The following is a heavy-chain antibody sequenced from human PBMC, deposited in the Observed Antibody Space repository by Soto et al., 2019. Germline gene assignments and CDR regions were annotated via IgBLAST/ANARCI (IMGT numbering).Heavy chain of an antibody. CDR2: IYYSGST. V-gene: IGHV4-59*01. J-gene: IGHJ4*02. D-gene: IGHD5-18*01. CDR1: GGSISSYY. CDR3: ARGIIDSYGLDD. Sequence: ETLSLTCTVSGGSISSYYWSWIRQPPGKGLEWIGYIYYSGSTNYNPSLKSRVTISVDTSKNQFSLKLSSVTAADTAVYYCARGIIDSYGLDDWGQGTLVTVPS.